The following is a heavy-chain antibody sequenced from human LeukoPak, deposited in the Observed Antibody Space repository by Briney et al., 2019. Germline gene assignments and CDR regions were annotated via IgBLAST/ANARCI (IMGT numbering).Heavy chain of an antibody. CDR3: VRYDFIY. V-gene: IGHV3-21*01. CDR1: GFTLSSYA. Sequence: PGGSLRLSCAASGFTLSSYAMHWVRQAPGKGLEWVSSISSSSSYIYYADSVKGRFTISRDNARNSLYLQMNSLRAEDTAVYYCVRYDFIYWGQGTLVTVSS. CDR2: ISSSSSYI. D-gene: IGHD3-3*01. J-gene: IGHJ4*02.